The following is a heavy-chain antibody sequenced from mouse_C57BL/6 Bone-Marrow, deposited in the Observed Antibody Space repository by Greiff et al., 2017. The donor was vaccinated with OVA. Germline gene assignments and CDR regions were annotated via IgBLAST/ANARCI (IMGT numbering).Heavy chain of an antibody. CDR1: GYTFTDYY. CDR2: INPNNGGT. CDR3: ARDDSSGYWFAY. V-gene: IGHV1-26*01. D-gene: IGHD3-2*02. J-gene: IGHJ3*01. Sequence: EVQLQQSGPELVKPGASVKLSCKASGYTFTDYYMNWVKQSHGKSLEWIGDINPNNGGTSYNQKFKGKATLTVDKSSSTAYMELRSLTSEDSAVYYCARDDSSGYWFAYWGQGTLVTVSA.